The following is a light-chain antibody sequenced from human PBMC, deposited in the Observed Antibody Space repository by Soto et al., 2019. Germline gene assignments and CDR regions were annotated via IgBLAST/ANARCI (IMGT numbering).Light chain of an antibody. CDR1: QSVSTNY. J-gene: IGKJ5*01. CDR2: GAS. CDR3: QQYGSSPSIT. V-gene: IGKV3-20*01. Sequence: EIVLTQSPGTLPLSPGERATLSCRASQSVSTNYLAWYQQKPGRAPRLLIYGASSRVTGIAGRFSGSGSGTDFTLTISRLEPEDFAVYYCQQYGSSPSITFGQGTRLEIK.